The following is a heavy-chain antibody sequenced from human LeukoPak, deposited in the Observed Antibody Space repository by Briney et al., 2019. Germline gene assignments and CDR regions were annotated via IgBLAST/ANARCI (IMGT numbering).Heavy chain of an antibody. CDR1: GFSFSTHW. CDR2: IKYDGSEK. D-gene: IGHD3-3*01. Sequence: GSLRLSCAASGFSFSTHWMSWVRLAPGKGPEWVANIKYDGSEKYYVDSVKGRFTISRDNAKTSLYLHMNSLRAEDTAVYYCASGFLDDFWSGHFWGQGTLVTVSS. V-gene: IGHV3-7*01. J-gene: IGHJ4*02. CDR3: ASGFLDDFWSGHF.